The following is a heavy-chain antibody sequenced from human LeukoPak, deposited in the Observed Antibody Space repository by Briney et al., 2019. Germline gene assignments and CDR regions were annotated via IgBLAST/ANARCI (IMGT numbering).Heavy chain of an antibody. CDR1: GYTFTSYG. CDR3: ARHWPIVVVSAAIYGMDV. D-gene: IGHD2-2*01. J-gene: IGHJ6*02. Sequence: ASVKVSCKASGYTFTSYGISWVRQAPGQRLEWMGWISAYNGNTNYAQKLQGRVTMTTDTSTSTAYMELRSLRSDDTAVYYCARHWPIVVVSAAIYGMDVWGQGTTVTVSS. V-gene: IGHV1-18*01. CDR2: ISAYNGNT.